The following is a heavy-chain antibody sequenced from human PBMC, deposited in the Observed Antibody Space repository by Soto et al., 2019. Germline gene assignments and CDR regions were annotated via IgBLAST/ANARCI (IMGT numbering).Heavy chain of an antibody. J-gene: IGHJ4*02. Sequence: ASVKVSCKASGYTFTGYYMHWVRQAPGQGLEWMGWINPNSGNTNYAQKFQGWVTMTRDTSTSTAYMELRSLRSDDTAVYYCARDRGPAAILDRMMDYWGQGTLVTVSS. V-gene: IGHV1-2*04. CDR3: ARDRGPAAILDRMMDY. D-gene: IGHD2-2*01. CDR1: GYTFTGYY. CDR2: INPNSGNT.